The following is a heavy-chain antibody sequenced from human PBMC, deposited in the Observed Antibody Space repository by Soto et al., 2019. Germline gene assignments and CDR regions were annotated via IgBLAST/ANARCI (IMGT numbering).Heavy chain of an antibody. D-gene: IGHD1-26*01. CDR2: IYYSGST. V-gene: IGHV4-59*01. CDR3: ARRYGGNFDY. Sequence: QVQLQESGPGLVKPSETLSLTCTVSGGSINNYYWSWIRQPPGKGLEWIGSIYYSGSTNYNPSLKSRVTISVDTSKNQFSLKLSSVTAVDTAVYYCARRYGGNFDYWGQGTLVTVSS. CDR1: GGSINNYY. J-gene: IGHJ4*02.